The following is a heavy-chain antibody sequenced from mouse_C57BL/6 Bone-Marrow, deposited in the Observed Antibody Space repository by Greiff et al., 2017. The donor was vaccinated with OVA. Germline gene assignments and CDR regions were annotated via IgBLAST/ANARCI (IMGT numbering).Heavy chain of an antibody. J-gene: IGHJ1*03. CDR3: ARCWDWYFDV. D-gene: IGHD4-1*01. V-gene: IGHV1-81*01. CDR1: GYTFTSYG. CDR2: IYPRSGNT. Sequence: VQLQESGAELARPGASVKLSCKASGYTFTSYGISWVKQRTGQGLEWIGEIYPRSGNTYYNEKFKGKATLTADKSSSTAYMELLSLTSEDSAVYFCARCWDWYFDVWGTGTTVTVSS.